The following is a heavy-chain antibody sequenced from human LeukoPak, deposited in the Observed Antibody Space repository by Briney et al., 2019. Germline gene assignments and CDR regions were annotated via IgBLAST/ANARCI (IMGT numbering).Heavy chain of an antibody. V-gene: IGHV1-2*02. CDR1: GYTFTGYF. CDR3: ARGVAGTPLTDY. D-gene: IGHD6-19*01. Sequence: GASVKVSCKSSGYTFTGYFVHRVRRAPGQGLEWMGWINPNSGGTNCAQKFQGRVTMTRDTSISIAYMELSRLRSDDTAVYYCARGVAGTPLTDYWGQGTLVTVSS. J-gene: IGHJ4*02. CDR2: INPNSGGT.